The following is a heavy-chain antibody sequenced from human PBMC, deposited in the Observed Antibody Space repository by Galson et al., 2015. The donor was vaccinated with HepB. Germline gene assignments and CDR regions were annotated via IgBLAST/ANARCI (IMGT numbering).Heavy chain of an antibody. CDR1: GFTFSDYY. CDR2: LSSSSSYT. Sequence: SLRLSCAASGFTFSDYYMSWIRQAPGKGLEWVSYLSSSSSYTNYAESVKGRFTISRDNAKNSLYLQMNSLRAEDTAVYYCARDCRITMIQPNAFDIWGQGTMVTVSS. V-gene: IGHV3-11*06. J-gene: IGHJ3*02. CDR3: ARDCRITMIQPNAFDI. D-gene: IGHD3-22*01.